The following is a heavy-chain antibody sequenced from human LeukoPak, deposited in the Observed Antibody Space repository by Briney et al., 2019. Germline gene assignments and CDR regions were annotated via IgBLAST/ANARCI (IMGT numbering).Heavy chain of an antibody. D-gene: IGHD6-19*01. CDR1: GHTFTSYG. CDR2: ISPDNGNT. Sequence: ASVKVSCKASGHTFTSYGISWVRQAPGQGLEWMGWISPDNGNTNFPQKLQGRVTMTTDTPTSTAYMELRSLRSDDTAVYYCVRSLLSGGWYDGLGPYWGQGTLVTVSS. CDR3: VRSLLSGGWYDGLGPY. J-gene: IGHJ4*02. V-gene: IGHV1-18*01.